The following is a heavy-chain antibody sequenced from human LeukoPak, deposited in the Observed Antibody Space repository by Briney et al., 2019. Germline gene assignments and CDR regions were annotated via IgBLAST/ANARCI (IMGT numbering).Heavy chain of an antibody. CDR1: GYTFTSYY. CDR3: AREGQYYDILTGYYKSRYYFDY. D-gene: IGHD3-9*01. CDR2: ISAYNGNT. V-gene: IGHV1-18*04. J-gene: IGHJ4*02. Sequence: ASVKVSCKASGYTFTSYYMHWVRQAPGQGLEWMGWISAYNGNTNYAQKLQGRVTMTTDTSTSTAYMELRSLRSDDTAVYYCAREGQYYDILTGYYKSRYYFDYWGQGTLVTVSS.